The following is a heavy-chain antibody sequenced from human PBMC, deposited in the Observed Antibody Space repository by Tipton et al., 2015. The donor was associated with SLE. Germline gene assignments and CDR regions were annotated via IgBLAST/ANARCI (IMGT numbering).Heavy chain of an antibody. D-gene: IGHD3-10*01. J-gene: IGHJ2*01. Sequence: TLSLTCTVSGVSFSSAPYFWGWIRQPAGKGLEWIGHVHHSVSTNYNPSLRSRITISVDTSKNQFSLKMSSVTAADTAVYYCARGREWVENYGSGSYRTHQYLDLWGRGTLVTVSS. CDR2: VHHSVST. CDR1: GVSFSSAPYF. CDR3: ARGREWVENYGSGSYRTHQYLDL. V-gene: IGHV4-61*10.